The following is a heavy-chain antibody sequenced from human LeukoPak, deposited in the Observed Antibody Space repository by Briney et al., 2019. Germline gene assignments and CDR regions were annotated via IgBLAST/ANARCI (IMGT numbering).Heavy chain of an antibody. CDR3: ARHRIAARSFDP. D-gene: IGHD6-6*01. CDR2: IYTSGST. CDR1: GGSISSYY. J-gene: IGHJ5*02. V-gene: IGHV4-4*09. Sequence: SETLSLTCNVSGGSISSYYWSWIRQPPGKGLEWIGYIYTSGSTNYNPSLKGRVTISVDTSKNQFSLKLSSVTAADTAVYYCARHRIAARSFDPWGQGTLVTVSS.